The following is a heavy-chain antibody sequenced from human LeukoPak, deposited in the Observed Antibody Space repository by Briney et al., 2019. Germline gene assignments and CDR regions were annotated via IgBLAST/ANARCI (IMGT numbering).Heavy chain of an antibody. CDR3: AKDRSSSSWQYFDY. V-gene: IGHV3-9*01. J-gene: IGHJ4*02. D-gene: IGHD6-13*01. CDR2: ISWNSGSI. CDR1: GFTFDDYA. Sequence: GGSLRLSCAASGFTFDDYAMHWVRQAPGKGLEWVSGISWNSGSIGYADSVKGRFTISRDNAKNSLYLQMNSLRAEDTALYYCAKDRSSSSWQYFDYWGQGTLVTVSS.